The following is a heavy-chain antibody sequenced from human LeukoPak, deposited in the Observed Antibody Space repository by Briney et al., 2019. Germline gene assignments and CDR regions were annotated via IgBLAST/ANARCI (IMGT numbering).Heavy chain of an antibody. CDR3: ARDAGQLLSYYYYYMDV. J-gene: IGHJ6*03. V-gene: IGHV3-20*04. CDR2: INWNGGST. D-gene: IGHD2-2*01. CDR1: GFTFDDYG. Sequence: GGSLRLSWAASGFTFDDYGMSWFRQARGKGLEWVSGINWNGGSTGYADSVKGRFTISRDNAKNSLYLQMNSLRAEDTALYYCARDAGQLLSYYYYYMDVWGKGTTVTVSS.